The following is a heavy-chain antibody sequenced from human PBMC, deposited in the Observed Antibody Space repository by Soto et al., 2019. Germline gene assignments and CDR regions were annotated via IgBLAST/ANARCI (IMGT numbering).Heavy chain of an antibody. CDR3: AHRVLRTVFGLVTTTAIHFDF. Sequence: QITLKESGPTVVKPTETLTLTCTFSGLSRTTSGEGVGWVRQSPGKAPEWLALIYWDDDKRYSTSLKSRLTITKDTSKNQLVLTMANVDPADTATYYCAHRVLRTVFGLVTTTAIHFDFSGQGTPVVVSS. V-gene: IGHV2-5*02. J-gene: IGHJ4*02. CDR1: GLSRTTSGEG. D-gene: IGHD3-3*01. CDR2: IYWDDDK.